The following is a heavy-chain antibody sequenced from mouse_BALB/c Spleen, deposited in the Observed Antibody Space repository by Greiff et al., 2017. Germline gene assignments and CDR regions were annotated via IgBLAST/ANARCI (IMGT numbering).Heavy chain of an antibody. D-gene: IGHD2-4*01. CDR2: IDPANGNT. Sequence: DVQLQESGAELVKPGASVKLSCTASGFNIKDTYMHWVKQRPEQGLEWIGRIDPANGNTKYDPKFQGKATITADTSSNTAYLQLSSLTSEDTAVYYCARGDYPSYWGQGTTLTVSS. CDR3: ARGDYPSY. CDR1: GFNIKDTY. J-gene: IGHJ2*01. V-gene: IGHV14-3*02.